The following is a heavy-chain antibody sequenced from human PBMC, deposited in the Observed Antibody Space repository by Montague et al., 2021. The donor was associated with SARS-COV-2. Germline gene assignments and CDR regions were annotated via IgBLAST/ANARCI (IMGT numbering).Heavy chain of an antibody. D-gene: IGHD4/OR15-4a*01. J-gene: IGHJ4*02. CDR3: ATLTQSNGDF. V-gene: IGHV4-4*08. CDR1: SDSINSYY. Sequence: SETLPLTCTVSSDSINSYYWGWIRQPPGKRLEWLGYVYSSGTTNYNPSLNSRIAISVDTSKNQFSLRLDSVTAADTAIYYCATLTQSNGDFWCQGALVTVS. CDR2: VYSSGTT.